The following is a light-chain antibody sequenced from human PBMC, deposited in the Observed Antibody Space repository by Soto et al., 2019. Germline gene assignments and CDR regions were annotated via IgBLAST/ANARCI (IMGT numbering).Light chain of an antibody. CDR1: SSDVRAYNF. Sequence: QSALTQPASVSGSPGQSITIYCTGTSSDVRAYNFVSWYQQHPGKVPKLMIFDVSSRPSGVSDRFAGSKSGNTASLTISGLQAEDEGDYYCSSYTSSSTHVFGSGTKVTVL. CDR2: DVS. V-gene: IGLV2-14*03. CDR3: SSYTSSSTHV. J-gene: IGLJ1*01.